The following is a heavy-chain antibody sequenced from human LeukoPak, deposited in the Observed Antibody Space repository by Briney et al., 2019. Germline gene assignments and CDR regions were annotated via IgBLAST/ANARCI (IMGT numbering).Heavy chain of an antibody. V-gene: IGHV3-74*01. CDR1: GFTFSSNW. D-gene: IGHD6-19*01. J-gene: IGHJ4*02. CDR3: AKGRQWLGY. CDR2: INSDGSST. Sequence: GGSLRLSCAASGFTFSSNWMHWVRQAPGKGLVWVSRINSDGSSTSYADSVKGRFTISRDNAKNTLYLQMNSLRTEDTALYYCAKGRQWLGYWGQGTLVTVSS.